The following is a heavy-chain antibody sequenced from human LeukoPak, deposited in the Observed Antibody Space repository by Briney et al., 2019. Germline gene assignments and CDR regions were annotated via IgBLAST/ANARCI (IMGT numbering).Heavy chain of an antibody. CDR2: ISYDGSNK. Sequence: PGWSLRLSCAASGFPFSSYAMHWVRQAPGKGLEWVAVISYDGSNKYYADSVKGRFTISRDNSKNTLYLQMNSLRAEDTAVYYCARDGLLGYFDYWGQGTLVTVSS. CDR3: ARDGLLGYFDY. V-gene: IGHV3-30-3*01. CDR1: GFPFSSYA. J-gene: IGHJ4*02.